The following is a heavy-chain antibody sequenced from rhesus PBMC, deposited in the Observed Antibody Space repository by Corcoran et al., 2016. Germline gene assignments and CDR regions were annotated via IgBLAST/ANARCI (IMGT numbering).Heavy chain of an antibody. Sequence: QVQLVQSGAEVKKPGASVKLSCKASGYTFTSYSINWVRQAPGHGLEWMGGINPSNGKTGYEQKFQGRVTMTRDTATGTAYMELSSLRYEDTAVYYCARSSVAAFVYWYFDIWGPGTPITISS. CDR2: INPSNGKT. D-gene: IGHD4-29*01. CDR1: GYTFTSYS. J-gene: IGHJ2*01. V-gene: IGHV1-200*01. CDR3: ARSSVAAFVYWYFDI.